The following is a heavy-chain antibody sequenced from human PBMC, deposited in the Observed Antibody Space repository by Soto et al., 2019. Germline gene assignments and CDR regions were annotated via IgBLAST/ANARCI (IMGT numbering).Heavy chain of an antibody. J-gene: IGHJ5*02. Sequence: QVQLQAAGPGLVKPSWTLSLTCAVSGGSINSNNWGSWVRLPPGKGLEWIGGIYQSGSTNYTPSLPSRVTISADKSKNQFSLKLSSVPAADTCVYYCERVGTTVTNWFDPWAQGTLVTVSS. CDR1: GGSINSNNW. CDR3: ERVGTTVTNWFDP. V-gene: IGHV4-4*02. CDR2: IYQSGST. D-gene: IGHD4-17*01.